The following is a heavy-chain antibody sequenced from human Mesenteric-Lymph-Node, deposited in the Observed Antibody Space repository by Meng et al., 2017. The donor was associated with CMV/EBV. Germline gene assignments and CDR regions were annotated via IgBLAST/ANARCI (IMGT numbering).Heavy chain of an antibody. CDR2: IWYDGSSP. V-gene: IGHV3-33*01. D-gene: IGHD3/OR15-3a*01. CDR1: GFNFSSYG. Sequence: GGSLRLSCTVSGFNFSSYGMHWVRQVPGKGLEWVAVIWYDGSSPYYADSAKGRFIISRDNSKNMLYLQLNSLRAEDTAVYYCARHVGLGRLDAWGQGTPVTVSS. J-gene: IGHJ5*02. CDR3: ARHVGLGRLDA.